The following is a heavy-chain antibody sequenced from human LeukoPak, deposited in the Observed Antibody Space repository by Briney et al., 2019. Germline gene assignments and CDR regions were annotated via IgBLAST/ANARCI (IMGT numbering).Heavy chain of an antibody. CDR2: IYPGDSDT. CDR3: ARHGSYYDFWSGYPFNYYYYGMDV. J-gene: IGHJ6*02. Sequence: ESLKISCKGSGYSFTSYWIGWVRQMPGKGLEWMGTIYPGDSDTRYSPSFQGQVTISADKSISTAYLQWSSLKASDTAMYYCARHGSYYDFWSGYPFNYYYYGMDVWGQGTTVTVSS. CDR1: GYSFTSYW. V-gene: IGHV5-51*01. D-gene: IGHD3-3*01.